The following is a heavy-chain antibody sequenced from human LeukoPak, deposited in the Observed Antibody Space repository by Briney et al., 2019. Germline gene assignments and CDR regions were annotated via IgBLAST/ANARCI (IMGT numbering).Heavy chain of an antibody. Sequence: SETLSLTCTVSGGSISSYYWSWIRQPAGKGLEWIGRIYTSGSTNYNPSLESRVTMSVDTSKNQFSLKLSSVTAADTAVYYCARDTMWVVPAAHTSGGVYYFDYWGQGTLVTVSS. CDR2: IYTSGST. D-gene: IGHD2-2*01. J-gene: IGHJ4*02. V-gene: IGHV4-4*07. CDR3: ARDTMWVVPAAHTSGGVYYFDY. CDR1: GGSISSYY.